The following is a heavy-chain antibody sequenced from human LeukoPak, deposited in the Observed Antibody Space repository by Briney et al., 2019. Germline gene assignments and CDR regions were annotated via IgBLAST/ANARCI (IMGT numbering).Heavy chain of an antibody. CDR2: VYYIGST. Sequence: PSETLSLTCTVSGGSISHGDYYWGWIRQHPATGLEWIGYVYYIGSTYYNPSLQSRATLSVDTSKNQFSLKLSSVSAADTAVYYCARYYYSNAVSCGRYFDYWGQGILVTVSS. CDR1: GGSISHGDYY. V-gene: IGHV4-31*03. J-gene: IGHJ4*02. D-gene: IGHD3-10*01. CDR3: ARYYYSNAVSCGRYFDY.